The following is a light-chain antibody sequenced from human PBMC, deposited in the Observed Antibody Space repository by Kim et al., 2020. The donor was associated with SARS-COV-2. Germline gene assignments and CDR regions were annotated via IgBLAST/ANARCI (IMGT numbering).Light chain of an antibody. CDR2: RAS. V-gene: IGKV1-13*02. CDR1: QGISSV. J-gene: IGKJ5*01. Sequence: AIQLTQSPSSLSASVGDRVTMTCRASQGISSVLAWYQQKPGKVPKPLIYRASNLESGVPSRFSGSGSGTDFTLTISSLQPEDFATYYCQQFNSYPVTFGQGTRLEIK. CDR3: QQFNSYPVT.